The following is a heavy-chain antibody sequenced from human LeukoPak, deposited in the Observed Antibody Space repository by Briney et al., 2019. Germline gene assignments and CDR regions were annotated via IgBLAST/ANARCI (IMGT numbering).Heavy chain of an antibody. Sequence: ASVTVSCKVSGYTLTELSMHWVRQAPGKGLEWMGGFDPEDGETIYAQKFQGRVTMTEDTSTDTAYMELSSLRSEDTAVYYCATDSSGIFVFDYWGQGTLVTVSS. CDR3: ATDSSGIFVFDY. V-gene: IGHV1-24*01. J-gene: IGHJ4*02. CDR2: FDPEDGET. CDR1: GYTLTELS. D-gene: IGHD3-3*01.